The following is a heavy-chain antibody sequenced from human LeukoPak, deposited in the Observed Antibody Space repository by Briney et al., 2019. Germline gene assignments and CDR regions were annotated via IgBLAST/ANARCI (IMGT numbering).Heavy chain of an antibody. Sequence: PSETLSLICSVSGGSISSGGYSWSWIRQPPGKGLEWIGYIYYSGSTYYNPSLKSRVTISVDTSKNQFSLKLSSVTAADTAVYYCARETFGEFHFDYWGQGTLVTVSS. CDR3: ARETFGEFHFDY. V-gene: IGHV4-30-4*07. J-gene: IGHJ4*02. CDR2: IYYSGST. D-gene: IGHD3-10*01. CDR1: GGSISSGGYS.